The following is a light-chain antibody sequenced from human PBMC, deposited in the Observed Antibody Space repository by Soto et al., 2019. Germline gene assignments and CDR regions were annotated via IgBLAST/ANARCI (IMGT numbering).Light chain of an antibody. CDR3: QQNDDSLWT. CDR2: DAS. Sequence: ETVLTQSPGTLSVSPGERVILSCRASQSVSSNFIAWYQQKPGQAPRLLISDASNRATGVPDRFSGSGSGTDFTLTISRLEPEDVAVYFCQQNDDSLWTFGQGTRVEIK. J-gene: IGKJ1*01. V-gene: IGKV3-20*01. CDR1: QSVSSNF.